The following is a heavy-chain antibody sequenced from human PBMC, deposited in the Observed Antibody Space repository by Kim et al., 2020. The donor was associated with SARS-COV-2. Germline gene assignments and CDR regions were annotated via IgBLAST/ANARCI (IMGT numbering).Heavy chain of an antibody. CDR3: TTYGSGSLDAFDI. J-gene: IGHJ3*02. CDR1: GYTFTSYD. CDR2: MNPNSGNT. Sequence: ASVKVSCKASGYTFTSYDINWVRQATGQGLEWMGWMNPNSGNTGYAQKFQGRVTMTRNTSISTAYMELSSLRSEDTAVYYCTTYGSGSLDAFDIWGQGTMVTVSS. D-gene: IGHD3-10*01. V-gene: IGHV1-8*01.